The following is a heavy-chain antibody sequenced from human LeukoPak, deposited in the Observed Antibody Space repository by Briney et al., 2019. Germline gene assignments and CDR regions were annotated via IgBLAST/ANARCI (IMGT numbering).Heavy chain of an antibody. CDR3: ARDPRGIVGANHNWFDP. J-gene: IGHJ5*02. CDR1: GGSISSYY. CDR2: IYASGSN. V-gene: IGHV4-4*07. Sequence: PSETLSLTCTVSGGSISSYYWSWIRQPAGKGLEWIGRIYASGSNNYNPSLNSLVTMSVDTSKSQFSLKLISVTAADTAVYYCARDPRGIVGANHNWFDPWGQGTLVTVSS. D-gene: IGHD1-26*01.